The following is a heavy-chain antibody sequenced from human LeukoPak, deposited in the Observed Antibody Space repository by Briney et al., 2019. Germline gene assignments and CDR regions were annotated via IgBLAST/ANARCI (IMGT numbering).Heavy chain of an antibody. CDR3: AKDRIRGDYVY. D-gene: IGHD4-17*01. Sequence: GGSLRLSCAASGFTFSSYGMHWVRQAPGKGLEWVAFIRYDGSNKYYADSVKDRFTISRDNSKNTLYLQMNRLRAEDTAVYYCAKDRIRGDYVYWGQGTLVTVSS. CDR1: GFTFSSYG. J-gene: IGHJ4*02. V-gene: IGHV3-30*02. CDR2: IRYDGSNK.